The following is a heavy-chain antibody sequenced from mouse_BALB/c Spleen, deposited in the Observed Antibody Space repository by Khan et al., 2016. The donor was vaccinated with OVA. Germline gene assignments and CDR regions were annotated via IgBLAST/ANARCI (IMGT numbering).Heavy chain of an antibody. V-gene: IGHV1-18*01. CDR1: GYIFSDYT. CDR3: ARTGYGSLGY. Sequence: VRLQQSGPELVKPGASVKISCKASGYIFSDYTMDWVKQSHGKSLEWIGDINPNNGDTFYNQKFKGKATLTVDKSSSTAFMELRSLTSEDTAVYYCARTGYGSLGYWGQGTNRTV. D-gene: IGHD1-1*01. J-gene: IGHJ2*01. CDR2: INPNNGDT.